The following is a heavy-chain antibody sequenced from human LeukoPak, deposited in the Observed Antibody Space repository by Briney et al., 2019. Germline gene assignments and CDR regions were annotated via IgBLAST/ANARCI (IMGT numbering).Heavy chain of an antibody. CDR3: ARDINWVGGY. CDR2: TSSSDNTI. CDR1: GFTFDTYD. V-gene: IGHV3-48*03. D-gene: IGHD7-27*01. J-gene: IGHJ4*02. Sequence: GGSLRLSCVASGFTFDTYDMNWVRQAPGKGLEWVSYTSSSDNTIYYADSVKGRFTISRDNAKNSLYLQMNSLRAEDTAVYYCARDINWVGGYWGQGTLVTVSS.